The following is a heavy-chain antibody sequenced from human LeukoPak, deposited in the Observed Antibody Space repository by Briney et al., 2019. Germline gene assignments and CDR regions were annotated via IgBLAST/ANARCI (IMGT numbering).Heavy chain of an antibody. CDR3: VSGGFRHFDY. D-gene: IGHD1-14*01. CDR1: GFTFSTFA. J-gene: IGHJ4*02. CDR2: ISGSGGTT. V-gene: IGHV3-23*01. Sequence: PGESLRLSCAASGFTFSTFALCWVCQAPAKGLKWVSSISGSGGTTYYADSVKGRFSISRDTSKKKLYLQMNSLRAEDTAVYYCVSGGFRHFDYWGLGTLVTVSS.